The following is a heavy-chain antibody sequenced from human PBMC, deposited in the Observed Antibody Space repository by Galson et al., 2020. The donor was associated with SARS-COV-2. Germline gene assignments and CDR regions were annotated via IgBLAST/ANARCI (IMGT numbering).Heavy chain of an antibody. V-gene: IGHV1-58*01. Sequence: SVKVSCKAPGFTFTSSAVQWVRQARGQRLEWIGWNVVGSGNTKYAQKFQERVTITRDMSTSTVYMELSSLRSEDTAVYYCAAMWAGMTTGGGYWGQGTLVTVSS. J-gene: IGHJ4*02. CDR1: GFTFTSSA. D-gene: IGHD4-17*01. CDR2: NVVGSGNT. CDR3: AAMWAGMTTGGGY.